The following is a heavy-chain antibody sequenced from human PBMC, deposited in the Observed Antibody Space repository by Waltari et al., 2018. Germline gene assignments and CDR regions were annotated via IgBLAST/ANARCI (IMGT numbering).Heavy chain of an antibody. J-gene: IGHJ4*02. CDR3: ASSYSSSYRYFDY. D-gene: IGHD6-6*01. V-gene: IGHV4-38-2*02. Sequence: QVQLQESGPGLVKPSETLSLTCTVSGYSISSGYYCGWIRQPPGKGLEWIGSIYHSGSTYYNPSLKSRVTISVDTSKNQFSLKLSSVTAADTAVYYCASSYSSSYRYFDYWGQGTLVTVSS. CDR2: IYHSGST. CDR1: GYSISSGYY.